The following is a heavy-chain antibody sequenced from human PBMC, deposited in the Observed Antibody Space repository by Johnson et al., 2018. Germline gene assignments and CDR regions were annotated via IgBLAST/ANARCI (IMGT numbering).Heavy chain of an antibody. CDR2: INHSGST. V-gene: IGHV4-34*01. J-gene: IGHJ6*03. Sequence: QVQLQQWGAGLLKPSETLSLTCAVYGGSFSGYYWSWIRQPPGKGLEWIGEINHSGSTNYNPSLKSRVTISVDTSKNQFSLKLSSVTAADTAVYYCAGFYYYYYMDVWGKGTTVTVSS. CDR1: GGSFSGYY. CDR3: AGFYYYYYMDV.